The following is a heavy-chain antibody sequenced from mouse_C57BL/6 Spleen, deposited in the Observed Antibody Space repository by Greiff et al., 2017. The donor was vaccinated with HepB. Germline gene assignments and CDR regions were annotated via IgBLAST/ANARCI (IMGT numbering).Heavy chain of an antibody. D-gene: IGHD2-3*01. CDR2: INPSNGGT. CDR1: GYTFTSYW. Sequence: VQLQQPGTELVKPGASVKLSCTASGYTFTSYWMHWVKQRPGQGLEWIGNINPSNGGTNYNENFKSKATLTVDKSASTDYMQLSSLTSEDTAVYYCARPGGYSGWYFDVWGTGTTVTVSS. CDR3: ARPGGYSGWYFDV. J-gene: IGHJ1*03. V-gene: IGHV1-53*01.